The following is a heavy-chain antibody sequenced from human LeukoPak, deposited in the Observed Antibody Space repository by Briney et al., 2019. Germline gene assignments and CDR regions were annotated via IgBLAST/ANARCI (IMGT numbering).Heavy chain of an antibody. V-gene: IGHV1-69*04. D-gene: IGHD4-23*01. CDR2: IIPIFGIA. CDR1: GGTFSSYA. J-gene: IGHJ6*02. Sequence: SVKVSCKASGGTFSSYAISWVRQAPGQGLEWMGRIIPIFGIANYAQKFQGRVTITADKSTSTAYMELSSLRSEDTAVYYCASEPTMVTPHYYYYYGMDVWGQGTTVTVSS. CDR3: ASEPTMVTPHYYYYYGMDV.